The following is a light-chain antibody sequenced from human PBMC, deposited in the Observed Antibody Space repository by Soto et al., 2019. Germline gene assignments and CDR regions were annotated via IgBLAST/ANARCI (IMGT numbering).Light chain of an antibody. CDR1: QSVNGNY. CDR3: HQYGTSPLT. CDR2: GAS. J-gene: IGKJ3*01. Sequence: EIVLTQSPGTLSLSPGERATLSCRASQSVNGNYLAWLQHKPGQAPRFLIYGASSRAAGIPDRFSGSGSGTDFTLSISRLEPEDFAMYYCHQYGTSPLTFGPGTKVDIK. V-gene: IGKV3-20*01.